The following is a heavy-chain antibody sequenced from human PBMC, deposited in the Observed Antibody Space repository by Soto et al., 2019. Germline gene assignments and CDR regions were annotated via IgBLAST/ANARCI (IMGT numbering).Heavy chain of an antibody. CDR3: AKRSPYSSGWYSPIFDY. D-gene: IGHD6-13*01. J-gene: IGHJ4*02. Sequence: GGSLRLSCAASGFGFSDYAMSWVRQAPGKGLEWVSVISESGGSTHYADSVRGRFTVSRDNSKNSLSLRMNSLRDEDTAVYFCAKRSPYSSGWYSPIFDYWGQGALVTVSS. CDR2: ISESGGST. CDR1: GFGFSDYA. V-gene: IGHV3-23*01.